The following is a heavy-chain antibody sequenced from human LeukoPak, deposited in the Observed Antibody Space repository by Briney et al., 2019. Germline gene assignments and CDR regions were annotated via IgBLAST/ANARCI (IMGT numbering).Heavy chain of an antibody. D-gene: IGHD2-15*01. CDR1: GFTFSGSA. V-gene: IGHV3-73*01. CDR2: IRSKANSYAT. Sequence: GGSLRLSCAASGFTFSGSAMHWVRQASGKGLEWVGRIRSKANSYATAYAASVKGRFTISRDDSKNTASLQMNSLKTEDTPVYYCAQDLAWGAFDYWGQGTLVTVSS. CDR3: AQDLAWGAFDY. J-gene: IGHJ4*02.